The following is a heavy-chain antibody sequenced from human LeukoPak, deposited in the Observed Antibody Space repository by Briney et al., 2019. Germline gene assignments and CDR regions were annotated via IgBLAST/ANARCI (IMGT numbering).Heavy chain of an antibody. CDR3: AKGSGSGWYGWFAP. CDR2: IDASGGST. J-gene: IGHJ5*02. D-gene: IGHD6-19*01. CDR1: GFTFSSYA. V-gene: IGHV3-23*01. Sequence: GGSLRLSCAASGFTFSSYAMSWVRQAPGKGLEWVSSIDASGGSTYYADSVKGRFTISRDNSKNTFYLQMNSLRADDTAVYYCAKGSGSGWYGWFAPWGQGTLVTVSP.